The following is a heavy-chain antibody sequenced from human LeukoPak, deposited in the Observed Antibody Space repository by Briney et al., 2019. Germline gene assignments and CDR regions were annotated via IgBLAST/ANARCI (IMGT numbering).Heavy chain of an antibody. CDR2: IYYSGST. CDR3: ASTYSGVSWYYFDY. CDR1: GGSICSGDYY. J-gene: IGHJ4*02. D-gene: IGHD1-26*01. V-gene: IGHV4-30-4*08. Sequence: PSQTLSLTCTVSGGSICSGDYYWSWIRQSPGKGLEWIGYIYYSGSTYYNPSLKSRFTISLDTSKNQFSLKLSSVTAADTAVYYCASTYSGVSWYYFDYWGQGTQVTVSS.